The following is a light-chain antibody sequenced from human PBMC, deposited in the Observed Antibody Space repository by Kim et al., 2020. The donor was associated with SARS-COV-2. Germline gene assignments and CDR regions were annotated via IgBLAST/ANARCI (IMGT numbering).Light chain of an antibody. V-gene: IGKV3-15*01. CDR2: GAS. CDR3: QQYNSWPRT. CDR1: QSVSSN. Sequence: EIVMTQSPATLSVSPGGRATLSCRASQSVSSNLVWYQQRPGQAPRLLIYGASTRATGIPARFSGSGAGTEFTLTISSLQSEDFVVYYCQQYNSWPRTLGQGTKVDIK. J-gene: IGKJ1*01.